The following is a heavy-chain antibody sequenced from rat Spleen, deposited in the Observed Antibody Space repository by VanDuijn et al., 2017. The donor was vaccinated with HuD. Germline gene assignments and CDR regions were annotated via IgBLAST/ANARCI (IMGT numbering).Heavy chain of an antibody. CDR2: ITNSGGST. CDR1: GFTFNNYW. V-gene: IGHV5-31*01. D-gene: IGHD4-3*01. CDR3: ARRGPDWYFDF. Sequence: EVQLVETGGGLVQPGRSLKLSCVASGFTFNNYWMSWIRQAPGKGLEWVASITNSGGSTYYRDSVKGRFTISRDNAKSTLYLQMDSLRSEDTATYYCARRGPDWYFDFWGPGTMVTVSS. J-gene: IGHJ1*01.